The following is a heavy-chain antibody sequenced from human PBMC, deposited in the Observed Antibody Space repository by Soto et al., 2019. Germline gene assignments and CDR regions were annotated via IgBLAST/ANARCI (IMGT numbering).Heavy chain of an antibody. J-gene: IGHJ4*02. CDR1: GYTFTSYY. Sequence: GASVKVSCKASGYTFTSYYMHWVRQAPGQGLEWMGIINPSGGSTSYAQKFQGRVTMTRDTSTSTVYMELSSLRSEDTAVYYCARSSPLSCSGGSCSSSGFFDYWGQGTLVTVSS. V-gene: IGHV1-46*03. CDR3: ARSSPLSCSGGSCSSSGFFDY. D-gene: IGHD2-15*01. CDR2: INPSGGST.